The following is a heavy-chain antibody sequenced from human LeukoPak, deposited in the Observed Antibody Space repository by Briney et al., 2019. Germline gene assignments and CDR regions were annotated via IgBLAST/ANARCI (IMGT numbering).Heavy chain of an antibody. J-gene: IGHJ4*02. CDR2: IYYSGST. CDR1: GGSISSSTYY. V-gene: IGHV4-39*02. D-gene: IGHD3-9*01. CDR3: ARDYDILTGWDFDY. Sequence: PSETLSLTCTVSGGSISSSTYYWGWIRQPPGKGLEWIGTIYYSGSTYYNPSLKSRVTISVDTSKNQFSLNLSSVTAADTAVYYCARDYDILTGWDFDYWGQGTLVTVSS.